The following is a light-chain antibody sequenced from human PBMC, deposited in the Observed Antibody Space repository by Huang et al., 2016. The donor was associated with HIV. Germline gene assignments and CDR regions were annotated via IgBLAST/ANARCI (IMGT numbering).Light chain of an antibody. CDR2: GAS. Sequence: EIVLTQSPGTLSLSPGEGATVSCRANESVRSTYLARYRQSGGQAPRLLIYGASNRATGIPDRVSGSGSGTDFTLTISRLEPEDFAVYYCQQYGTSPWTFGQGTKVEIK. J-gene: IGKJ1*01. CDR3: QQYGTSPWT. CDR1: ESVRSTY. V-gene: IGKV3-20*01.